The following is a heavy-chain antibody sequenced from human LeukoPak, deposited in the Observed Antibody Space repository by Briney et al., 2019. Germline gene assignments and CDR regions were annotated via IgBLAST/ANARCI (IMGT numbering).Heavy chain of an antibody. V-gene: IGHV3-23*01. Sequence: GGSLRLSCAASGFTFSSYAMSWVRQAPGKGLEWVSAISGSGGSTYYADSVKGRFTISRDNSENTLYLQMNSLRVEDTAIYYCAKDQGYYGSSGYCDYFDYWGQGTLVTVSS. CDR2: ISGSGGST. CDR3: AKDQGYYGSSGYCDYFDY. J-gene: IGHJ4*02. CDR1: GFTFSSYA. D-gene: IGHD3-22*01.